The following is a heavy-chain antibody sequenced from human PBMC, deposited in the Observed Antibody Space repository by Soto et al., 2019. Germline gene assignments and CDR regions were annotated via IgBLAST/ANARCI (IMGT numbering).Heavy chain of an antibody. CDR3: ARDKITGLFDY. D-gene: IGHD2-8*02. CDR2: IYYSGST. V-gene: IGHV4-39*02. CDR1: GGSISTSSYY. Sequence: QLQLQESGPGLVKPSETLSLTCTVSGGSISTSSYYWGWIRQPPGKGLEWIGSIYYSGSTYYNPSLKSRVTISVDTSKNQFSLKLSSVTAADTAVYYCARDKITGLFDYWGQGTLVTVSS. J-gene: IGHJ4*02.